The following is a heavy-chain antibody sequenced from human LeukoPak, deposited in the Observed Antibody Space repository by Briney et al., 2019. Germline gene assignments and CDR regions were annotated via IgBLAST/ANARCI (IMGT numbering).Heavy chain of an antibody. Sequence: PSETLSLTCTVSGGSISSSTYYWGWIRQPPGKGLEWIGSIYYSGSTYNNPSLKSRVTISVDTSKNQFSLKLSSVTAADTAVYYCAREVVRGEFGFDPWGQGTLVTVSS. D-gene: IGHD3-10*01. J-gene: IGHJ5*02. CDR1: GGSISSSTYY. CDR3: AREVVRGEFGFDP. CDR2: IYYSGST. V-gene: IGHV4-39*07.